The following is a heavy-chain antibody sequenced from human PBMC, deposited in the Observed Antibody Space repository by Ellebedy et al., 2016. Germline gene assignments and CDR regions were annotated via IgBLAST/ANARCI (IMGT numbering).Heavy chain of an antibody. V-gene: IGHV3-53*01. CDR3: ARDSRYYALSRYYYGMDV. D-gene: IGHD3-10*01. CDR2: IYSGGST. CDR1: GFIFDNDA. Sequence: GESLKISXAGSGFIFDNDAMSWVRQAPGKGLEWVSVIYSGGSTYYADSVKGRFTISRDNSKNTLYLQMNSLRAEDTAVYYCARDSRYYALSRYYYGMDVWGQGTTVTVSS. J-gene: IGHJ6*02.